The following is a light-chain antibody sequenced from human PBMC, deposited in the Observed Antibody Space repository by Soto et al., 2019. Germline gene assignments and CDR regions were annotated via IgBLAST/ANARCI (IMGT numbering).Light chain of an antibody. V-gene: IGLV2-11*01. CDR3: CSYEGSWV. Sequence: QSALTQPRSVSGSPGQSVTISCTGTSSNVGGYEYFSWYQQYPGKAPKLMIYDVSKRPSGVPDRFSGSKSGNTASLTISGLQGEDEADYYCCSYEGSWVFGGGTKVTVL. CDR1: SSNVGGYEY. CDR2: DVS. J-gene: IGLJ3*02.